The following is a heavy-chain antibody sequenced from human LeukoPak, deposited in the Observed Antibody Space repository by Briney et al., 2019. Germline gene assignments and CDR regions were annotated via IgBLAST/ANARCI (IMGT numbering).Heavy chain of an antibody. J-gene: IGHJ4*02. CDR1: GFTFCSYG. D-gene: IGHD6-13*01. Sequence: AGGSLRLSCAASGFTFCSYGMHWVRAAPGRGLEWVAFLRYDGSNIYYAHSVKSRFTISRDNSQNTLYLHMNSLRAEDTAVYYCAKDRPWVRAAAGIVQHVHYRGQGTLGTLCS. CDR2: LRYDGSNI. V-gene: IGHV3-30*02. CDR3: AKDRPWVRAAAGIVQHVHY.